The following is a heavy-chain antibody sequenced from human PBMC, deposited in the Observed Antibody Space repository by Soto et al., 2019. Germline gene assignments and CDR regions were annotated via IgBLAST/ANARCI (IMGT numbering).Heavy chain of an antibody. V-gene: IGHV4-39*01. CDR3: ARLEGLATISYYFDF. J-gene: IGHJ4*02. Sequence: PSETLSLTCTVSGGSISRGGYYWSWIRQHPGKGLEWIGSIYYRGTAYYNPSLQTRVTISLAKSRSQFSLKLNSVTAADSAVYFCARLEGLATISYYFDFWGPGALVTVSS. D-gene: IGHD3-9*01. CDR1: GGSISRGGYY. CDR2: IYYRGTA.